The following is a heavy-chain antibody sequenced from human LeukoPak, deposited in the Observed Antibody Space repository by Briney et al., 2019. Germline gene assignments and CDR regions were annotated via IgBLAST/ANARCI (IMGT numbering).Heavy chain of an antibody. CDR3: ASTPGSYYGVDY. CDR2: IIPIFGTA. V-gene: IGHV1-69*01. D-gene: IGHD1-26*01. J-gene: IGHJ4*02. CDR1: GGTFSSYA. Sequence: ASVKVSCKASGGTFSSYAISWVRQAPGQGLEWMGGIIPIFGTANYAQKFQGRVTITADESTSTAYMELSSLRSEDTAVYYCASTPGSYYGVDYWGQGTLVTVSS.